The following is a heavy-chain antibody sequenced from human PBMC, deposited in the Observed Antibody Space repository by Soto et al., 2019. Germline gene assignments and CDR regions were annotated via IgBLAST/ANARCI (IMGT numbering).Heavy chain of an antibody. CDR2: MNPNSGNT. J-gene: IGHJ6*02. CDR3: AGRYSGYAPHYYYGMDV. Sequence: QVQLVQSGAEVKKPGASVKVSCKASGYTFTSYDINWVRQATGQGLEWMGWMNPNSGNTGYAQKFQGRVTMTRNTSITTAYRELSSLRSEDTAVYYCAGRYSGYAPHYYYGMDVWGQGTTVTVSS. CDR1: GYTFTSYD. V-gene: IGHV1-8*01. D-gene: IGHD5-12*01.